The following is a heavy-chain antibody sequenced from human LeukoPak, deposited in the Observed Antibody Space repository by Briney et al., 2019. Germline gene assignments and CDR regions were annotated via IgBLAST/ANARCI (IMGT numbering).Heavy chain of an antibody. CDR3: ARGGGTNFGVITD. Sequence: ASVKVSCKTSGYTFTDYYLHWVRQAPGQGLEWMGWVNPKSGGTNDTQNFQGRVTMTRDTSISTAYMVLSRLRSDDTAVYFCARGGGTNFGVITDWGQGTLVTVSS. CDR1: GYTFTDYY. J-gene: IGHJ4*02. V-gene: IGHV1-2*02. CDR2: VNPKSGGT. D-gene: IGHD3-3*01.